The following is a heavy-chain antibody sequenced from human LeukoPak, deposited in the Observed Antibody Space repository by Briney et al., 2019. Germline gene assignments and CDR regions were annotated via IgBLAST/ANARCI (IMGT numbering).Heavy chain of an antibody. CDR3: ARVGGSGSYYTLDS. Sequence: PSETLSLTCTVSGGSISSGDYYWSWIRQPPGKGLEWIGYIYHSGSTYYNPSLKSRVTISVDRSKNQFSLKLSSVTAADTAVYYCARVGGSGSYYTLDSWGQGTLVTVSS. V-gene: IGHV4-30-2*01. CDR1: GGSISSGDYY. D-gene: IGHD3-10*01. CDR2: IYHSGST. J-gene: IGHJ4*02.